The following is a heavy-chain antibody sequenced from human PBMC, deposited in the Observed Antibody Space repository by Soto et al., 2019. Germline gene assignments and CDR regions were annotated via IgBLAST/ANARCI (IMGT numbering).Heavy chain of an antibody. Sequence: EVHLEESGGVLVQPGGSLRLSCATSGFTFSPFGMNWVRQAPGKGLEWVSYISTSGSTIFDAESVKGRFTVSRANDTHSLFLQLNSLRAEDTDVYYCAIDQHIVVAVNLEPGLRDFDYWGQGTLVTVSS. V-gene: IGHV3-48*01. D-gene: IGHD2-15*01. CDR3: AIDQHIVVAVNLEPGLRDFDY. CDR2: ISTSGSTI. J-gene: IGHJ4*02. CDR1: GFTFSPFG.